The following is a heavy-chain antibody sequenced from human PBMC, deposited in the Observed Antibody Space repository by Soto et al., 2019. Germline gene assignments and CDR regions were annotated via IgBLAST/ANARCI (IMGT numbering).Heavy chain of an antibody. V-gene: IGHV3-9*01. D-gene: IGHD3-16*01. CDR1: GFTFDDYA. CDR2: ISWNSGSI. J-gene: IGHJ6*03. Sequence: GGSLRLSCAASGFTFDDYAMHWVRQAPGKGLEWVSGISWNSGSIGYADSVKGRFTISRDNAKNSLYLQMNSLRAEDTALYYCAKGPGLRGGDYYYYMDVWGKGTTVTVSS. CDR3: AKGPGLRGGDYYYYMDV.